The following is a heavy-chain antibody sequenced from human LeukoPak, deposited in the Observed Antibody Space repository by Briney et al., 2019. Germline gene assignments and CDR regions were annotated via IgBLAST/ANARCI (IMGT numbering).Heavy chain of an antibody. V-gene: IGHV4-31*03. Sequence: SQTLSLTCTVSGGSISSGGYYWSWIRQHPGKGLEWIGYIYYSGSTNYNPSLKSRVTMSVDTSKNQFSLKLSSVTAADTAVYYCARGNTVTRALDVWGQGTTVTVSS. D-gene: IGHD4-17*01. J-gene: IGHJ6*02. CDR2: IYYSGST. CDR1: GGSISSGGYY. CDR3: ARGNTVTRALDV.